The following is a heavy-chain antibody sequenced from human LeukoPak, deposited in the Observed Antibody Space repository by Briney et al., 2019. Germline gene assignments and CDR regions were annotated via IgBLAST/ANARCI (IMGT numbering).Heavy chain of an antibody. V-gene: IGHV4-59*08. Sequence: SETLSLTCTVSGGSISSYYWSWIRQPPGKGKEWIWYIYYSGSTNYNPSLKSRVTISVDTSKNQFSLKLSSVTAADTAVYYCAGLLGYCSGGSCYTYYFDYWGQGTLVTVSS. D-gene: IGHD2-15*01. J-gene: IGHJ4*02. CDR2: IYYSGST. CDR3: AGLLGYCSGGSCYTYYFDY. CDR1: GGSISSYY.